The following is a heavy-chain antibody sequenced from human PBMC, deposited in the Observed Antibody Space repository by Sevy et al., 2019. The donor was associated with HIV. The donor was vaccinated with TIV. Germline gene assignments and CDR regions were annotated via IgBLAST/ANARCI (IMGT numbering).Heavy chain of an antibody. D-gene: IGHD6-19*01. CDR2: IRSKAYGGTI. CDR1: GFTFGDYA. V-gene: IGHV3-49*03. CDR3: TRDSPSGWYGGYSDYFDY. Sequence: GGSLRLSCTASGFTFGDYAMSWFRQAPGKGLEWVGFIRSKAYGGTIEYAASVKGRFTISRDDSKSIAYLQMNSLKTEDTAVYYCTRDSPSGWYGGYSDYFDYWGQGTLVTVSS. J-gene: IGHJ4*02.